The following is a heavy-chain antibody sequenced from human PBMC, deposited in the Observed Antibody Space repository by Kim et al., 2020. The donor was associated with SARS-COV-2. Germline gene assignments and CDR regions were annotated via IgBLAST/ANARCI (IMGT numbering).Heavy chain of an antibody. Sequence: SETLSLTCTVSGCSLSSSGYYWSWFRPLPGQGLEWIGNSYYSESTYSNPSIESRLTITVNPSKTLFSLILSSVTAADAAVYYSSRDSDSSGDY. CDR2: SYYSEST. CDR3: SRDSDSSGDY. J-gene: IGHJ4*01. CDR1: GCSLSSSGYY. D-gene: IGHD3-22*01. V-gene: IGHV4-31*03.